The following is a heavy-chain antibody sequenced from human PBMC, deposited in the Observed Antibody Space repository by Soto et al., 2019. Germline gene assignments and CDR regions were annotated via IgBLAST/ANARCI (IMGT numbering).Heavy chain of an antibody. CDR2: ISGSGGST. D-gene: IGHD3-16*01. Sequence: GGSLRLSCAASGFTFSSYAMSWVRQAPGKGLEWVSAISGSGGSTYYADSVKGRFTISRDNSKNTLYLQMNSLRAEDTAVYYCAKESSQYLGELPTNPYWGQGTLVTVSS. J-gene: IGHJ4*02. CDR1: GFTFSSYA. CDR3: AKESSQYLGELPTNPY. V-gene: IGHV3-23*01.